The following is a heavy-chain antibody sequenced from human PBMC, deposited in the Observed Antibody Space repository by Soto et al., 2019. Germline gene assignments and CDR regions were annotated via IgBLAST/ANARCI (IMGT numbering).Heavy chain of an antibody. V-gene: IGHV4-30-2*01. J-gene: IGHJ5*02. CDR2: IFHGGST. Sequence: PSETLSLTCAISGAPTTWGDYSWNWIRQPPGKGLEWIGYIFHGGSTYYNPSLRSRVTISVDRSRTQFSLKMSSVTAADTAVYYCARGRVVVPAAVMFNCLDPWGQGALVTVSS. CDR1: GAPTTWGDYS. D-gene: IGHD2-2*01. CDR3: ARGRVVVPAAVMFNCLDP.